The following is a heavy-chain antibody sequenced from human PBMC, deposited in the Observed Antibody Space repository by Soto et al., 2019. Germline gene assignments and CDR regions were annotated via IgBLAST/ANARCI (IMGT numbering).Heavy chain of an antibody. Sequence: SETLSLTCTVSGGSISSYYWSWIRQPPGKGLEWIGYIYYSGNTNYNPSLKSRVTISVDTSKSQFSLKLSSVTAADTAVYYCAREFFGAGNWFDPWGQGTLVTVSS. CDR2: IYYSGNT. J-gene: IGHJ5*02. CDR1: GGSISSYY. D-gene: IGHD3-3*01. V-gene: IGHV4-59*01. CDR3: AREFFGAGNWFDP.